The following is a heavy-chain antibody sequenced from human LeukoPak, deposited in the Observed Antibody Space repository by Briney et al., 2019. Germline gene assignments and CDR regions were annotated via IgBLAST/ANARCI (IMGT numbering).Heavy chain of an antibody. CDR3: TNIYCSGGSCYFDY. V-gene: IGHV3-73*01. Sequence: PGGSLRLSCAASGFTFSGSAMHWVRQASGKGLEWVGRIRSKANSYATAYAASVKGRFTISRDDSKNTAYLQMNSLKTEDTAVYYCTNIYCSGGSCYFDYWGQGTLVTVSS. CDR2: IRSKANSYAT. CDR1: GFTFSGSA. J-gene: IGHJ4*02. D-gene: IGHD2-15*01.